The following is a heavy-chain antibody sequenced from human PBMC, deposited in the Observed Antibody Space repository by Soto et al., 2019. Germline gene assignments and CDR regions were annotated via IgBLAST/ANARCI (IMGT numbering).Heavy chain of an antibody. CDR1: GYNFTTFW. CDR2: IYPGDSET. J-gene: IGHJ4*02. V-gene: IGHV5-51*01. Sequence: LQISCKGSGYNFTTFWIGWVRQMPGKGLEWMGIIYPGDSETKYSPDFEGQVTISADRSTNTAYLQWRSLRASDTAMYYCARLGFPGAIYFDSWGLGTLVTVSS. CDR3: ARLGFPGAIYFDS.